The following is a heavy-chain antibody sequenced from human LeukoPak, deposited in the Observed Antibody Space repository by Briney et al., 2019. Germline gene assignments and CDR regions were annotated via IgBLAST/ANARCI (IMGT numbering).Heavy chain of an antibody. CDR3: ARGRSITTDPHYYYYGMDV. CDR1: GFTFSSYD. V-gene: IGHV3-13*01. Sequence: GGSLRLSCAASGFTFSSYDMHWVRQATGKGLEWVSAIGTAGDTYYPGSVKGRFTISRENAKNSLYLQMNSLRAGDTAVYYCARGRSITTDPHYYYYGMDVWGQGTTVTVSS. D-gene: IGHD1-1*01. CDR2: IGTAGDT. J-gene: IGHJ6*02.